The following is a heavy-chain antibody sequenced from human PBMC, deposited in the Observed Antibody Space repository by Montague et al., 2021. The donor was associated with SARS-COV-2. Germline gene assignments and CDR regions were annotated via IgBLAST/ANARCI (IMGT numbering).Heavy chain of an antibody. CDR3: ARDTVRDYGDSGDY. CDR1: GFTFSSYW. Sequence: SRRLSFAASGFTFSSYWMHWVRQAPGKGLVWVSRINSDGSSTSYADSVKGRFTISRDNAKNTLYLQMNSLRAEGTAAYYCARDTVRDYGDSGDYWGQGTLVTVSS. D-gene: IGHD4-17*01. CDR2: INSDGSST. J-gene: IGHJ4*02. V-gene: IGHV3-74*01.